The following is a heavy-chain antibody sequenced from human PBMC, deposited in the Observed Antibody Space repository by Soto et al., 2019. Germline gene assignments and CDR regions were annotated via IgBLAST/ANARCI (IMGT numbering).Heavy chain of an antibody. V-gene: IGHV1-69*13. CDR2: IIPIFGTA. J-gene: IGHJ6*02. CDR1: GGTFSSYA. D-gene: IGHD6-6*01. Sequence: ASVKVSCKASGGTFSSYAISWVRQAPGQGLERMGGIIPIFGTANYAQKFQGRVTITADESTSTAYMELSSLRSEDTAVYYCAGSKGSSPTQTKGPAAINYYYGMDVWGQGTTVTVSS. CDR3: AGSKGSSPTQTKGPAAINYYYGMDV.